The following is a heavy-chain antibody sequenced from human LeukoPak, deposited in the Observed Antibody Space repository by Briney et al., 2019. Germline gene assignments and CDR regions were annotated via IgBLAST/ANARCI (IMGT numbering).Heavy chain of an antibody. CDR1: GFTFSNYW. V-gene: IGHV3-74*01. J-gene: IGHJ5*02. CDR2: LNSDGSIK. Sequence: GGSLRLSCVASGFTFSNYWMHWVRQVPGKGLLWVSRLNSDGSIKNYADCVKGRFTISRDNDKNSLYLQMNSLRAEDTAVYYCARDAEYDYVWGSYRYTHWFDPWGQGTLVTVSS. CDR3: ARDAEYDYVWGSYRYTHWFDP. D-gene: IGHD3-16*02.